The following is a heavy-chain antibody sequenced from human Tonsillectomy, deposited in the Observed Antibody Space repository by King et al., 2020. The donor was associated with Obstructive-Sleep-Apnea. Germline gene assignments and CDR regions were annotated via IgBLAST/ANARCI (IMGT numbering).Heavy chain of an antibody. CDR2: IHWDDDK. CDR1: GFSLSANGMG. Sequence: ITLKESGPTLVKPTQTLTLTCTFSGFSLSANGMGVAWIRQPPGKALEWLALIHWDDDKRYSPSLKNRLTITKDTSENQVVLTMANMDPVDTGTYFCAHRDPTGLFDYWGQGTLVTVSS. D-gene: IGHD1-1*01. V-gene: IGHV2-5*02. CDR3: AHRDPTGLFDY. J-gene: IGHJ4*02.